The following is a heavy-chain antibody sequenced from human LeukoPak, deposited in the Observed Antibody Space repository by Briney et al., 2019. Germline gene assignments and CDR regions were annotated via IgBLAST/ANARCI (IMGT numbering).Heavy chain of an antibody. Sequence: GGSLRLSCAAPGFTFSSYGMHWVRQAPGKGLEWVAFIRYDGSNKYYADSVKGRFTISRDNSKNTLYLQMNSLGAEDTAVYYCAKVPNYCDSSGPRVGGQGTLVTVSS. CDR3: AKVPNYCDSSGPRV. CDR1: GFTFSSYG. CDR2: IRYDGSNK. D-gene: IGHD3-22*01. J-gene: IGHJ4*02. V-gene: IGHV3-30*02.